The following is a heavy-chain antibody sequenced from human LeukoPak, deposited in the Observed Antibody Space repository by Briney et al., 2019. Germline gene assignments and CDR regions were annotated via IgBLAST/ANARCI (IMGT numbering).Heavy chain of an antibody. CDR2: ISDSGDTT. CDR1: GFSFRNYA. V-gene: IGHV3-23*01. D-gene: IGHD4-17*01. CDR3: APLGVTTWLDY. Sequence: GGFLRLSCAASGFSFRNYAMAWVRQAPGKGLEWVSVISDSGDTTYYADSVKGRFTISRDNSKNTLYLQMNSLRAEDTAVYYCAPLGVTTWLDYWGQGTLVTVSS. J-gene: IGHJ4*02.